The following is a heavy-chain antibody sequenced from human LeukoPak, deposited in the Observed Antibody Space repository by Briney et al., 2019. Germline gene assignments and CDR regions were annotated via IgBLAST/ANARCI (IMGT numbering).Heavy chain of an antibody. CDR1: GYTFTGYY. J-gene: IGHJ6*04. V-gene: IGHV1-2*02. CDR3: ARVTGWNDAWYQYEADV. CDR2: INPNSGGT. D-gene: IGHD1-1*01. Sequence: ASVKVSCKASGYTFTGYYMHWVRQAPGQGLEWMGWINPNSGGTNYAQKFQGRVTMTRDTSISTAYMELSRLRSDDTAVYYCARVTGWNDAWYQYEADVWGKGTTVTVSS.